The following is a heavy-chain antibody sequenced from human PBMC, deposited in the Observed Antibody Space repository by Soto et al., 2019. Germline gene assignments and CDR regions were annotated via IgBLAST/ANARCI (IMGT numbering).Heavy chain of an antibody. CDR2: IYYSGST. J-gene: IGHJ6*02. Sequence: SETLSLTCTVSGGSISSYYWSWIRQPPGKGLEWIGYIYYSGSTNYNPSLKSRVTISVDTSKNQFSLKLSSVTAADTAVYYCARLMRSSSYYYYGMDVWGQGPTVT. V-gene: IGHV4-59*01. CDR3: ARLMRSSSYYYYGMDV. D-gene: IGHD6-6*01. CDR1: GGSISSYY.